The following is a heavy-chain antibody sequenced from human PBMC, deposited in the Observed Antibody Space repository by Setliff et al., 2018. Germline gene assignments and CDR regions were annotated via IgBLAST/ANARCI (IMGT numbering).Heavy chain of an antibody. CDR1: GFSFTTYT. D-gene: IGHD2-2*01. V-gene: IGHV3-21*01. CDR2: IDTSSTWI. CDR3: ARSETCHSTHCSPYDY. Sequence: PGGSLRLSCAASGFSFTTYTMNWIRQAPGQGLEWVSSIDTSSTWIYYADSVKGRFTISRDNAENSLYLQMNSLRAEDTAVYYCARSETCHSTHCSPYDYWCQGTPVTVSS. J-gene: IGHJ4*02.